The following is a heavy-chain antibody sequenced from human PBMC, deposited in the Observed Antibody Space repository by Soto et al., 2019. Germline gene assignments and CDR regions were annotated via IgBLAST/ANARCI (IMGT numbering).Heavy chain of an antibody. Sequence: PGGSLRLSCAASGFSFSKYSMNWVRQAPGKGLEWVSYISSSGSTIYYADSVKGRFTISRDNAKNSLYLQMNSLRAEDTAVYYCAREYQLALFDTWGQGTLVTVSS. J-gene: IGHJ5*02. CDR3: AREYQLALFDT. CDR2: ISSSGSTI. CDR1: GFSFSKYS. D-gene: IGHD2-2*01. V-gene: IGHV3-48*04.